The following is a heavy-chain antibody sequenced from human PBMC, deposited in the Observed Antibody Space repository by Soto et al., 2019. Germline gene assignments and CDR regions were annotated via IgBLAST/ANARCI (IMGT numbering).Heavy chain of an antibody. CDR1: GYTFSSYA. D-gene: IGHD3-10*01. V-gene: IGHV1-3*05. J-gene: IGHJ4*02. CDR3: ARGGPPIDY. Sequence: QVQLVQSGAEEKKPGASVKVSCKASGYTFSSYAMHWVRQAPGQRLEWMGWINAGNGNTKYSQKFQGRVTVSRDTSASTAYMELSSLRSEDTAMYYCARGGPPIDYWGQGTLVTVSS. CDR2: INAGNGNT.